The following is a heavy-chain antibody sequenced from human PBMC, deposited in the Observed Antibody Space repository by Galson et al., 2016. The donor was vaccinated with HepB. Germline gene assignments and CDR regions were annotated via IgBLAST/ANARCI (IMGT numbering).Heavy chain of an antibody. CDR1: GGSVSSDY. D-gene: IGHD6-13*01. CDR2: TQYSGST. Sequence: SETLSLTCSVSGGSVSSDYWSWIRQPPEKGLEWIGYTQYSGSTNFNPSLKSRVSISLDTYKNQFSLRLTSVAAADTAVYYCARLRRVAAAGSYNYHSMDVWGQGTTVTVS. CDR3: ARLRRVAAAGSYNYHSMDV. J-gene: IGHJ6*02. V-gene: IGHV4-59*02.